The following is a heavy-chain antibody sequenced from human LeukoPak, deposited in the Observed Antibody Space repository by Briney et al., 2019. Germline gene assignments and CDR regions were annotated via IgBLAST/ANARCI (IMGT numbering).Heavy chain of an antibody. V-gene: IGHV3-21*01. D-gene: IGHD6-13*01. CDR1: GFTFSSYS. CDR2: ISSSSSYI. Sequence: GGSLRLSCAASGFTFSSYSMNWVRQAPGKGLEWVSSISSSSSYIYYADSVKGRFTISRDNAKNSLYLQMNCLRAEGTAAYYYASPYSSSWYWYFDLWGRGTLVTVSS. J-gene: IGHJ2*01. CDR3: ASPYSSSWYWYFDL.